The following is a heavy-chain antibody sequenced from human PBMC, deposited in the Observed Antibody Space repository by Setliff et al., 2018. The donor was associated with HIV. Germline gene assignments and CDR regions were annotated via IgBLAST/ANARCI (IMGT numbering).Heavy chain of an antibody. CDR1: GFTFGDYA. D-gene: IGHD3-10*01. CDR3: ASFFGDYGY. V-gene: IGHV3-48*03. CDR2: IGGHGSII. J-gene: IGHJ4*01. Sequence: QAGGSLRLSCTDSGFTFGDYAMTWVRQAPGKGLEWISFIGGHGSIIHYADSVKGRFTVSRDNANNLLFLQMNNLRVEDTAVYYCASFFGDYGYWGHGTQVTV.